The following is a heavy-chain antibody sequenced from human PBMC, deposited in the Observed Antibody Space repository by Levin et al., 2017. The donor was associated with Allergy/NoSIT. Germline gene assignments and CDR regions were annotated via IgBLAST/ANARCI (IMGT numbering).Heavy chain of an antibody. CDR2: IWYDGSNK. D-gene: IGHD3-10*01. CDR3: ARGRDHPRLLLWFGATSGAADAFDI. Sequence: TGESLKISCAASGFTFSSYGMHWVRQAPGKGLEWVAVIWYDGSNKYYADSVKGRFTISRDNSKNTLYLQMNSLRAEDTAVYYCARGRDHPRLLLWFGATSGAADAFDIWGQGTMVTVSS. V-gene: IGHV3-33*01. J-gene: IGHJ3*02. CDR1: GFTFSSYG.